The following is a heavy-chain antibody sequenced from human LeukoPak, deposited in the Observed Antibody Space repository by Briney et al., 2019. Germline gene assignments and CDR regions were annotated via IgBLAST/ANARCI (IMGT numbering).Heavy chain of an antibody. CDR1: GLSFSSFA. V-gene: IGHV3-23*01. D-gene: IGHD6-19*01. CDR2: ISGSGGST. CDR3: AKEDIAVAGNYFDY. Sequence: PGGSLRLSCAASGLSFSSFAMSWVRQGPGKGLEWVSAISGSGGSTYYADSVKGRFTISRDNSKNTLYLQMNSLRAEDTAVYYCAKEDIAVAGNYFDYWGQGTLVTVSS. J-gene: IGHJ4*02.